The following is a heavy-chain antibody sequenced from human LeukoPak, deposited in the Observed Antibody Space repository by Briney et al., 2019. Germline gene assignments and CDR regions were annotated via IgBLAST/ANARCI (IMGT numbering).Heavy chain of an antibody. Sequence: GSLRLSCAASGFTFSSYWMSWVRQPPGKGLEWIGSIYHSGSTYYNPSLKSRVTISVDTSKNQFSLKLSSVTAADTAVYYCARQSRYSYGYTDYWGQGTLVTVSS. CDR2: IYHSGST. D-gene: IGHD5-18*01. V-gene: IGHV4-38-2*01. J-gene: IGHJ4*02. CDR1: GFTFSSYW. CDR3: ARQSRYSYGYTDY.